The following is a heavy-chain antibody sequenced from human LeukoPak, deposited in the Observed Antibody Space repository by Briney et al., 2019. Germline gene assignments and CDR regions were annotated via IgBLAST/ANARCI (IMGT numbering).Heavy chain of an antibody. CDR3: ARDLTAYYYDISGYCCDY. V-gene: IGHV1-18*01. J-gene: IGHJ4*02. Sequence: GAPVKVSCKASGYTFTRYGISWVRPSPGQGLEWMGWISAYNGNTNYAQKLQGRVTMTTDTSTSTAYMELRSLRSDDTAVYFCARDLTAYYYDISGYCCDYWGQGTLVIVSS. CDR2: ISAYNGNT. CDR1: GYTFTRYG. D-gene: IGHD3-22*01.